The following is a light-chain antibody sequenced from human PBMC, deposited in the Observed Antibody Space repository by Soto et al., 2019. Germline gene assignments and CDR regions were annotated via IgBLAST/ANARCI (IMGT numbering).Light chain of an antibody. CDR2: AAS. CDR3: LQVFNFPRA. J-gene: IGKJ1*01. V-gene: IGKV1-6*02. CDR1: QDIGND. Sequence: AIQMTQSPSSLAGSVGDRLTITCRASQDIGNDLGWYQQKPGKAPKLLIYAASSLQSGVSSRFSGSGSGTEFTLTISSLQPGDFATYYCLQVFNFPRAFGQGTKV.